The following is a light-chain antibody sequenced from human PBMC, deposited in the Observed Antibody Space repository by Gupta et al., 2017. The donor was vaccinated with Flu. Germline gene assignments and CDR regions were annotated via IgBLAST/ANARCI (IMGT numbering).Light chain of an antibody. Sequence: DIQLTQSPSFLSASVGDRVTITCRASQGITNYIAWYQQKAGKAPKLLIYDASTLESGVPSRFSGSGSGTVFTLTISSLQPEDFATYYCQQLETYPLTFGGGTKVE. V-gene: IGKV1-9*01. CDR1: QGITNY. CDR3: QQLETYPLT. CDR2: DAS. J-gene: IGKJ4*01.